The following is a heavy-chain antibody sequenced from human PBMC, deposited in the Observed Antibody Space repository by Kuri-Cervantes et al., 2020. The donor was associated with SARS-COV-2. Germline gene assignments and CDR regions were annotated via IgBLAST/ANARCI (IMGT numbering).Heavy chain of an antibody. Sequence: GGSLRLSCAASGFTFSSYSMNWVHQAPGKGLEWVSSISSSSSYIYYADSVKGRFTISRDNAKNSLYLQTNSLRAEDTAVYYCARDEVVVVPAAISGWYYCGMDVWGQGTTVTVSS. CDR2: ISSSSSYI. J-gene: IGHJ6*02. CDR3: ARDEVVVVPAAISGWYYCGMDV. V-gene: IGHV3-21*01. CDR1: GFTFSSYS. D-gene: IGHD2-2*02.